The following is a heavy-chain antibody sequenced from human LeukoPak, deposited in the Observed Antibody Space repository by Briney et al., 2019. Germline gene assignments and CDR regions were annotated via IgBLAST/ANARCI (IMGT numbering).Heavy chain of an antibody. CDR1: GLTFSTYA. CDR3: AKGSAGHDY. CDR2: ITGDGATT. J-gene: IGHJ4*02. Sequence: GGSLRLSCAASGLTFSTYAMSWVRQAPGKGLEWVSAITGDGATTYYADSVKGRFTISRDNSTNTLYLQMNSLRAEDTAVYFCAKGSAGHDYWGQGTLVTVSS. V-gene: IGHV3-23*01. D-gene: IGHD6-13*01.